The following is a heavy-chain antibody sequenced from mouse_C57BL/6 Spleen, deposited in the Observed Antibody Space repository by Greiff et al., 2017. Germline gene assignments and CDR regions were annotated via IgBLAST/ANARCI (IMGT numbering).Heavy chain of an antibody. CDR3: VRQDYGLRNYAMDY. CDR1: GFSFNTYA. Sequence: EVKLVESGGGLVQPKGSLKLSCAASGFSFNTYAMNWVRQAPGKGLEWVARIRSKSNNYATYYADSVKDRFTISRDDSESMLYLQMNNLKTEDTAMYYCVRQDYGLRNYAMDYWGQGTSVTVSS. CDR2: IRSKSNNYAT. V-gene: IGHV10-1*01. J-gene: IGHJ4*01. D-gene: IGHD1-2*01.